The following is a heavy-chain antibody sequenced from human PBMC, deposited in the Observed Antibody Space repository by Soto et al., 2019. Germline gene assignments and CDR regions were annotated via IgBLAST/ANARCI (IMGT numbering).Heavy chain of an antibody. CDR2: ISGSGGST. CDR3: ARSVSNDYGDPRYYFGH. D-gene: IGHD4-17*01. J-gene: IGHJ4*02. Sequence: EVQLLESGGGLVQPGGSLRLSCAASGFTFSSYAMSWVRQAPGKGLEWVSAISGSGGSTYYADSVKGRFTISRDNSQNTLYLQMDSLTDEDTTLYYCARSVSNDYGDPRYYFGHWGQGTLVTVSS. V-gene: IGHV3-23*01. CDR1: GFTFSSYA.